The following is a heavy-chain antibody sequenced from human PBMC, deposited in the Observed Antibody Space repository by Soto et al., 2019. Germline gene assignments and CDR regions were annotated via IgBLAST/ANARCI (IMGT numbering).Heavy chain of an antibody. D-gene: IGHD3-10*01. Sequence: PSETLSLTCAVYGGCFSGYYWSWIRQPPGKGLEWIGEINHSGSTNYNPSLKSRVTISVDTSKNQFSLKLSSVTAADTAVYYCARLRFGEIGGMDVWGQGTTVTVSS. V-gene: IGHV4-34*01. CDR3: ARLRFGEIGGMDV. CDR2: INHSGST. J-gene: IGHJ6*02. CDR1: GGCFSGYY.